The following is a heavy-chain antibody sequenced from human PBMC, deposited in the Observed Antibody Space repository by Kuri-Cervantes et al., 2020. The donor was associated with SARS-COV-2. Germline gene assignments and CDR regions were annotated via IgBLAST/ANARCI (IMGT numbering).Heavy chain of an antibody. J-gene: IGHJ5*02. D-gene: IGHD3/OR15-3a*01. CDR3: ARENSDFMTWFDP. CDR1: GDSISSSRYY. V-gene: IGHV4-39*02. CDR2: MYYSGST. Sequence: SETLSLTCTVSGDSISSSRYYWGWIRQPPGKGLEWIGSMYYSGSTYYNPSLKSRLTISVDTSKNQFSLKLSSVTAADTAVYYCARENSDFMTWFDPWGQGTLVTVSS.